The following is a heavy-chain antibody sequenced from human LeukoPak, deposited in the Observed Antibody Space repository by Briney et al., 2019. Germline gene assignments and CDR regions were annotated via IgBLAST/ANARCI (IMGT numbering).Heavy chain of an antibody. V-gene: IGHV1-24*01. D-gene: IGHD2-21*02. CDR1: GYTLTELS. CDR3: ARAPSLVVTASPWLGWFDP. Sequence: ASVTVSCKVRGYTLTELSMHWVRQAPGKGLEWMGGFDPEDGETIYAQKFQGRVTMTEDTSTDTAYMELSSLRSEDTAVYYCARAPSLVVTASPWLGWFDPWGQGTLVTVSS. J-gene: IGHJ5*02. CDR2: FDPEDGET.